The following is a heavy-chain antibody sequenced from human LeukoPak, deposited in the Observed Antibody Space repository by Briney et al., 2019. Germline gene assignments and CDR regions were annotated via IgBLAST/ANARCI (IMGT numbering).Heavy chain of an antibody. J-gene: IGHJ3*02. CDR3: ARDLGLWFGSIGGAFDI. CDR2: ISSSGSTI. D-gene: IGHD3-10*01. V-gene: IGHV3-48*03. Sequence: PGGSLRLSCAASGFTFSSYEMNWVRQAPGKGLEWVSYISSSGSTIYYADSVKGRFTISRDNAKNSLYLQMNSLRAEDTAVYYCARDLGLWFGSIGGAFDIWGQGTMVTVSS. CDR1: GFTFSSYE.